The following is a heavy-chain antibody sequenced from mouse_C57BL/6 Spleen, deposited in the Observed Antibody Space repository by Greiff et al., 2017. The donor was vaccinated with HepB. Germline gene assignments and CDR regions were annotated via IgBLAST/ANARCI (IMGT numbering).Heavy chain of an antibody. CDR1: GFNIKDYY. Sequence: EVQLQQSGAELVRPGASVKLSCTASGFNIKDYYMHWVKQRPEQGLEWIGRIDPEDGDTEYAPKFQGKATMTADTSSNTAYLQLSSLTSEDTAVYYCTTYYSNYEVYFDVWGTGTTVTVSS. CDR3: TTYYSNYEVYFDV. D-gene: IGHD2-5*01. J-gene: IGHJ1*03. V-gene: IGHV14-1*01. CDR2: IDPEDGDT.